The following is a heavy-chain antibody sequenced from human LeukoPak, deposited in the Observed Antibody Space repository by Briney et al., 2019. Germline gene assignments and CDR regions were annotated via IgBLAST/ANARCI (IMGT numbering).Heavy chain of an antibody. CDR3: ARNLGPFDV. V-gene: IGHV3-23*01. J-gene: IGHJ3*01. CDR1: GFTFNDFA. D-gene: IGHD3-16*01. Sequence: PGGSLRLSCAVSGFTFNDFAMTWVRQAPGKGLEWVSTIADAGTYYADSVKGRLIISRDNSKNMLYLQLSSLRADDTAMYYCARNLGPFDVRGHGTMVTVSS. CDR2: IADAGT.